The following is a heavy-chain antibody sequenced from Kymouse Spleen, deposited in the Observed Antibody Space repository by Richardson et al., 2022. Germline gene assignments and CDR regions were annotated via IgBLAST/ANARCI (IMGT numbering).Heavy chain of an antibody. J-gene: IGHJ6*02. D-gene: IGHD3-3*01. Sequence: EVQLVESGGGLVQPGGSLRLSCAASGFTFSSYWMSWVRQAPGKGLEWVANIKQDGSEKYYVDSVKGRFTISRDNAKNSLYLQMNSLRAEDTAVYYCARGDFWSGYYTEYYYYGMDVWGQGTTVTVSS. CDR3: ARGDFWSGYYTEYYYYGMDV. CDR1: GFTFSSYW. V-gene: IGHV3-7*01. CDR2: IKQDGSEK.